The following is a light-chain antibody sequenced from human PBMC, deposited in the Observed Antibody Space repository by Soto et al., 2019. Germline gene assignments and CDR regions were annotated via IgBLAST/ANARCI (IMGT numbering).Light chain of an antibody. CDR2: DVT. J-gene: IGLJ1*01. Sequence: QSLLTQPSSVSGSPGQSITISCTGTISDVGGYNYVSWYQQYPGKAPKLMIYDVTNLPSGVSNRFSGSKSGNTASLTISGLQAEDEADYYCGSYRLRTDVFGTGTKVTV. V-gene: IGLV2-14*01. CDR3: GSYRLRTDV. CDR1: ISDVGGYNY.